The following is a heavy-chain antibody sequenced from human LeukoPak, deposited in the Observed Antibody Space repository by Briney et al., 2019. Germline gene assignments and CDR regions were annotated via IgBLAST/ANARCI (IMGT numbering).Heavy chain of an antibody. CDR1: GFTFSSYD. J-gene: IGHJ4*02. V-gene: IGHV3-13*01. CDR3: ARYYDSSGYSYFDY. D-gene: IGHD3-22*01. Sequence: GGSLRLSCAASGFTFSSYDIHWVRQATGKGLEWVSGIGTAGEIYYPGSVKGRFTISRENAKNSLYLQMNSLRAGDTAVYYCARYYDSSGYSYFDYWGQGTLVTVSS. CDR2: IGTAGEI.